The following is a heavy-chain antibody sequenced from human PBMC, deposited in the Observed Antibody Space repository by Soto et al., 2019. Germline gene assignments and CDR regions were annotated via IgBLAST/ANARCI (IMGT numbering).Heavy chain of an antibody. CDR3: VSSVLRFFQRSPDASDI. J-gene: IGHJ3*02. Sequence: GGSLRLSCAASGFTFSSYAMSWVRQAPGKGLEWVGRIRAKTNNYATAYAASVEGRFTISRDDSKNTAYLQMNSLKTEYTAVYYCVSSVLRFFQRSPDASDIWGQGTMVTVSS. CDR1: GFTFSSYA. V-gene: IGHV3-73*01. CDR2: IRAKTNNYAT. D-gene: IGHD3-3*01.